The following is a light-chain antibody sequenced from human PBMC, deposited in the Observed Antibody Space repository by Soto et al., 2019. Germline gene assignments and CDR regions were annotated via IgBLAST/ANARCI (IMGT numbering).Light chain of an antibody. CDR2: TNN. CDR1: NSNIGTNT. J-gene: IGLJ1*01. V-gene: IGLV1-44*01. CDR3: AAWDDSMGAYV. Sequence: QSVLTLPPSASGTPGQRVTISCSGSNSNIGTNTVNWYQQLPGTAPRLLIYTNNQRPSGAPQRFSGSKTGTSASLAIGGLQYEDGADYYCAAWDDSMGAYVFGTGNKVTVL.